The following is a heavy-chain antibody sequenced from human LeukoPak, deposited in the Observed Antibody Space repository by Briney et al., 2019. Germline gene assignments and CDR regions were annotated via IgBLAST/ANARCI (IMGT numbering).Heavy chain of an antibody. J-gene: IGHJ4*02. CDR1: GGTFSNYA. Sequence: SVKVSCKASGGTFSNYAISWVRQAPGQGLEWMGGIIPIFGTANYAQKFQGRVTITADKSTSTAYMELSSLRSEDTAVYYCASEAVVRGVINRDLFDYWGQGALVTVSS. D-gene: IGHD3-10*01. V-gene: IGHV1-69*06. CDR3: ASEAVVRGVINRDLFDY. CDR2: IIPIFGTA.